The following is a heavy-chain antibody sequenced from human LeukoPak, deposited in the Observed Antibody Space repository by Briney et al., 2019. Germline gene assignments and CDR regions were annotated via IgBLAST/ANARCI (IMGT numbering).Heavy chain of an antibody. CDR2: ISTSSTYI. D-gene: IGHD5-24*01. J-gene: IGHJ2*01. V-gene: IGHV3-21*01. CDR3: AREGRDGYNFYWYFDL. CDR1: GFTFSDYS. Sequence: GGSLRLSCAASGFTFSDYSVHWVRQAPGKGLEWVSSISTSSTYIYYADSVKGRYTISRDNAKNSLSLQMNSLRAEDTAVYYCAREGRDGYNFYWYFDLWGRGTLVTVSS.